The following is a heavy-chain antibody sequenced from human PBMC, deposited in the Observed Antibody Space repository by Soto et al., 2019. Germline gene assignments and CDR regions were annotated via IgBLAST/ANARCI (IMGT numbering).Heavy chain of an antibody. Sequence: HPGGSLRLSCTASGFTFGDYAMSWVRQAPGKGLEWVGFIRSKAYGGTTEYAASVKGRFTISRDDSKSIAYLQMNSLKTEDTAVYYCTRIFHYDSSGYRTKNAFDIWGQGTMVTVSS. J-gene: IGHJ3*02. CDR2: IRSKAYGGTT. V-gene: IGHV3-49*04. CDR1: GFTFGDYA. D-gene: IGHD3-22*01. CDR3: TRIFHYDSSGYRTKNAFDI.